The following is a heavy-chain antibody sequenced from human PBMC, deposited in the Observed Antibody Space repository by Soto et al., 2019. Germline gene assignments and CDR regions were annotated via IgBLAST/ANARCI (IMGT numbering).Heavy chain of an antibody. CDR3: ARDTRLPNTIFGVVPSFDP. J-gene: IGHJ5*02. V-gene: IGHV1-3*01. CDR2: INAGNGNT. CDR1: GYTFTSYA. D-gene: IGHD3-3*01. Sequence: GASVKVSCKASGYTFTSYAMHWVRQAPGQRLEWMGWINAGNGNTKYSQKFQGRVTITRDTSASTAYMELSSLRSEDTAVYYCARDTRLPNTIFGVVPSFDPWGEGTLVTVSS.